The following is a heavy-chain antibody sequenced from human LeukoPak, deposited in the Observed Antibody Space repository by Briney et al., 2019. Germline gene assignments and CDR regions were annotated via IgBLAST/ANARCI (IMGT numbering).Heavy chain of an antibody. CDR2: ISGSGGST. J-gene: IGHJ4*02. Sequence: PGGSLRLSCAASGFTFSSYAMSWVRQAPGKGLEWVSAISGSGGSTYYADSVKGRFTISRDNSKNTLYLQMNSLRAEDTAVYHCAKRYDFWSGYYTGDYWGQGTLVTVSS. D-gene: IGHD3-3*01. CDR1: GFTFSSYA. CDR3: AKRYDFWSGYYTGDY. V-gene: IGHV3-23*01.